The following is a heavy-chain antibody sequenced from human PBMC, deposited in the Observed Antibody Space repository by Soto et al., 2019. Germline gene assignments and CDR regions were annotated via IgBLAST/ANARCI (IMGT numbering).Heavy chain of an antibody. CDR2: ISASGGST. CDR1: GYSFTSYW. CDR3: AKTGGVAAPDY. V-gene: IGHV3-23*01. J-gene: IGHJ4*02. Sequence: PGETLKISCKGSGYSFTSYWIGWVRQAPGKGLEWVSAISASGGSTYYADSVKGRFTISRDNSRNPLYLQMHSLRAEDTAVYYCAKTGGVAAPDYWGQGTLVTVSS. D-gene: IGHD3-16*01.